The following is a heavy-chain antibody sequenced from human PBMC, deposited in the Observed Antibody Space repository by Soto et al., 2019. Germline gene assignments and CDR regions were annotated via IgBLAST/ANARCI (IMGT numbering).Heavy chain of an antibody. J-gene: IGHJ6*03. V-gene: IGHV1-2*02. D-gene: IGHD1-1*01. CDR2: INPNSGGT. CDR1: GYTFTGYY. Sequence: ASVKVSCKASGYTFTGYYMHWVRQAPGQGLEWMGWINPNSGGTNYAQKFQGRVTMTRDTSTSTVYMELSSLRSEDTAVYYCASNSDYYYYMDVWGKGTTVTVSS. CDR3: ASNSDYYYYMDV.